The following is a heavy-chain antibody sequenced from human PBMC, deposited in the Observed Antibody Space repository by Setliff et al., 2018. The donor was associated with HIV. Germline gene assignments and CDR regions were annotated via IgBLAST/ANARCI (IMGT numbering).Heavy chain of an antibody. V-gene: IGHV4-30-4*08. CDR1: GGSISSGDYY. D-gene: IGHD3-22*01. CDR2: IYYSGST. J-gene: IGHJ3*02. CDR3: ARLPFSGYLRIDAFDI. Sequence: PSETLSLTCTVSGGSISSGDYYWSWIRQPPGKGLEWIGNIYYSGSTYYNPSLKSRVTISVDTSKNQFSLKLTSVTAADTAVYYCARLPFSGYLRIDAFDIWGQGTMVTVSS.